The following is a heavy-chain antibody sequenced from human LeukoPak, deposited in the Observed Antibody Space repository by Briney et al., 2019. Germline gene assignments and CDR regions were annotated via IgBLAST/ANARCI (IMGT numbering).Heavy chain of an antibody. J-gene: IGHJ4*02. D-gene: IGHD3-22*01. CDR3: AREVMTTLVD. CDR2: ISSRGSTM. CDR1: GFSFSDYY. Sequence: GGSLRLPCAASGFSFSDYYMNWIRQAPGKGLEWVSYISSRGSTMYYADSVKGRFTISRDNAKNSLYLQMNSLTAEDTAVYYCAREVMTTLVDWGQGTLVTVSS. V-gene: IGHV3-11*01.